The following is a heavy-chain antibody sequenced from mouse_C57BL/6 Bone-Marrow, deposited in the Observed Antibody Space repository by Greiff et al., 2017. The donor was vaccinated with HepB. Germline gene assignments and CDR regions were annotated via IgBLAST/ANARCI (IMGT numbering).Heavy chain of an antibody. CDR2: ISDGGSYT. CDR3: ARDGYYVGWFAY. V-gene: IGHV5-4*01. CDR1: GFTFSSYA. Sequence: EVMLVDSGGGLVKPGGSLKLSCAASGFTFSSYAMSWVRQTPEKRLEWVATISDGGSYTYYPDNVKGRFTISRDNAKNNLYLQMSHLKSEDTAMYYCARDGYYVGWFAYWGQGTLVTVSA. J-gene: IGHJ3*01. D-gene: IGHD2-3*01.